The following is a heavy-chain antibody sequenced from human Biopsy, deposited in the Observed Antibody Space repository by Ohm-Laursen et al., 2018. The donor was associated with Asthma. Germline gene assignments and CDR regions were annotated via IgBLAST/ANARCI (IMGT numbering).Heavy chain of an antibody. D-gene: IGHD6-13*01. CDR3: ARGPAWQQLDN. Sequence: SLRLSCAASGFNFDDFAMHWVRQAPGKGLVWVSRINSDGSSTSYADSVKGRFTISRDNAKNTLYLEMNSLRAEDTAVYYCARGPAWQQLDNWGQGTLVIVSA. J-gene: IGHJ4*02. CDR1: GFNFDDFA. V-gene: IGHV3-74*01. CDR2: INSDGSST.